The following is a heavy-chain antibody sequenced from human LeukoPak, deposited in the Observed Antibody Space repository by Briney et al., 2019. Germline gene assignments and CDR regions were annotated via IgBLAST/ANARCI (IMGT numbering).Heavy chain of an antibody. CDR1: GYTFSDYS. CDR2: ISSSGTYI. V-gene: IGHV3-21*01. Sequence: GGSLRLSCAASGYTFSDYSVNWVRQVPGKGLEWVSSISSSGTYIYYADSVKGRFTISRDNAKNSLFLQMNSLRAEDTAVYYCARVSSGWSVRGYFDYWGQGTLVTVSS. J-gene: IGHJ4*02. CDR3: ARVSSGWSVRGYFDY. D-gene: IGHD6-19*01.